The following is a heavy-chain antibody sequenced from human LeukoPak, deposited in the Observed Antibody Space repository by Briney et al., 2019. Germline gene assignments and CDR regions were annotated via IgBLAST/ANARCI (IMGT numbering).Heavy chain of an antibody. CDR2: IYPGDSDT. Sequence: GESLKISCKGSGYSFTSYWIGWVRQMPGKGLEWMGIIYPGDSDTRYSPSFQGQVTISADKSISTAYLQWSSLKASDTAMYYCARGVPDIVVVPAAPPYGMDVWGQGTTVTVSS. CDR3: ARGVPDIVVVPAAPPYGMDV. D-gene: IGHD2-2*01. J-gene: IGHJ6*02. V-gene: IGHV5-51*01. CDR1: GYSFTSYW.